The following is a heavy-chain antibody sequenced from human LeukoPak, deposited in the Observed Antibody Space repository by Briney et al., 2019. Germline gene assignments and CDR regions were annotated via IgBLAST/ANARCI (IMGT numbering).Heavy chain of an antibody. D-gene: IGHD4-23*01. J-gene: IGHJ4*02. CDR3: ARGYGGSSPFDY. V-gene: IGHV3-48*03. Sequence: PGGSLRLSCAASGFTFNIYDMNWVRQAPGKGLEWVSYISSSGSDIYYADSVKGRFTISRDNAKNSLYLHMNSLRAEDTAVYYCARGYGGSSPFDYWGQGTLVTVSS. CDR1: GFTFNIYD. CDR2: ISSSGSDI.